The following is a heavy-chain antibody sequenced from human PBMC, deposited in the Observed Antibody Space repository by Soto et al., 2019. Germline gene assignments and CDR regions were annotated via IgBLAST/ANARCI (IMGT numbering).Heavy chain of an antibody. D-gene: IGHD3-3*01. J-gene: IGHJ4*02. CDR3: ATMDDFWSGYYSGDY. V-gene: IGHV1-18*01. CDR2: ISAYNGNT. CDR1: GYTFTSYG. Sequence: ASVKVSCKASGYTFTSYGISWVRQAPGQGLEWMGWISAYNGNTNYAQKLQGRVTMTTDTSTSTAYMELRSLRSDDTAVYYCATMDDFWSGYYSGDYWGQGTLVTVSS.